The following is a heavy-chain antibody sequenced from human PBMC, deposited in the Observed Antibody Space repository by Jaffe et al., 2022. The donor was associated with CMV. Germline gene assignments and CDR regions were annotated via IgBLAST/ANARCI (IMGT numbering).Heavy chain of an antibody. CDR3: AREYSSSWSGAFDI. V-gene: IGHV4-59*12. CDR2: IYYSGST. Sequence: QVQLQESGPGLVKPSETLSLTCTVSGGSISSYYWSWIRQPPGKGLEWIGYIYYSGSTNYNPSLKSRVTISVDTSKNQFSLKLSSVTAADTAVYYCAREYSSSWSGAFDIWGQGTMVTVSS. D-gene: IGHD6-13*01. CDR1: GGSISSYY. J-gene: IGHJ3*02.